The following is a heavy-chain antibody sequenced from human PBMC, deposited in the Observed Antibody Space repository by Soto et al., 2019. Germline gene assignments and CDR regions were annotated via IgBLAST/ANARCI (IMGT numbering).Heavy chain of an antibody. Sequence: QVPLVQSGAEVKKPGASVKVSCKASGYTFTSYDINWVRQATGQGLEWMGWMNPNSGNTGYAQKFQGRVTMTRNTSISTAYMELSSLRSEDTAEYYCARRTPAGTAYGYWGQGTLVTVSS. D-gene: IGHD6-13*01. V-gene: IGHV1-8*01. CDR2: MNPNSGNT. CDR1: GYTFTSYD. J-gene: IGHJ4*02. CDR3: ARRTPAGTAYGY.